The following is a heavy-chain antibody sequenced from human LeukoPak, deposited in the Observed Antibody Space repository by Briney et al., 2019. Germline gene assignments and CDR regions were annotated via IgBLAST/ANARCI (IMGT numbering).Heavy chain of an antibody. D-gene: IGHD5-12*01. CDR3: TKHRGGWIDAFDI. J-gene: IGHJ3*02. CDR1: GFTFSSYA. CDR2: ISGSGGSS. Sequence: GGSLRLSCAASGFTFSSYAMTWVRQAPGKGLEWVSGISGSGGSSYSADSVKGRFTISRNNSKKTLYMQMNSLGAEDTAVYYCTKHRGGWIDAFDIWGQGTMVTVSS. V-gene: IGHV3-23*01.